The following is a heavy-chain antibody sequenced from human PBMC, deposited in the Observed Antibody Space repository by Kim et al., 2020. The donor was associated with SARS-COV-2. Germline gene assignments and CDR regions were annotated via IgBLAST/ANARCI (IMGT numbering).Heavy chain of an antibody. Sequence: SHTPSLHGPVTISVDTSKNQFSLNMSSVTAADTAVYYCARGLWTFDYWGQGILVTVSS. J-gene: IGHJ4*02. V-gene: IGHV4-59*09. CDR3: ARGLWTFDY. D-gene: IGHD2-21*01.